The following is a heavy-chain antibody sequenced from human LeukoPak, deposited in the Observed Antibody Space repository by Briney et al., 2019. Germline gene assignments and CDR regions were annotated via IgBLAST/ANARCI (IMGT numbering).Heavy chain of an antibody. CDR1: GFTFSVYY. V-gene: IGHV3-11*01. D-gene: IGHD3-10*01. CDR3: ARDRGVAVSDF. Sequence: GGSLRLSCAASGFTFSVYYMSWIRQAPGKGLEWVSYVSGSGTSIHYADSVKGRFSISRDNAKNSLFLQMNSLRAEDTAVYYCARDRGVAVSDFWGQGTLVSVSS. J-gene: IGHJ4*02. CDR2: VSGSGTSI.